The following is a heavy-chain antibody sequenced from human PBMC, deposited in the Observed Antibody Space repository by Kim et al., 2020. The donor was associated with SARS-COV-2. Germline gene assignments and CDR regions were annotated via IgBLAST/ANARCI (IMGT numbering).Heavy chain of an antibody. Sequence: SVKVSCKTSEITFTSSAVQWVRQARGERLEWIGWIVVGSGNTNYAQEFQERVTITRDMSTSTAYMELSSLRSEDTAVYYCAADFGHESYYYYYGMDVWGQGTTVTVSS. CDR1: EITFTSSA. CDR2: IVVGSGNT. J-gene: IGHJ6*02. D-gene: IGHD3-10*01. CDR3: AADFGHESYYYYYGMDV. V-gene: IGHV1-58*01.